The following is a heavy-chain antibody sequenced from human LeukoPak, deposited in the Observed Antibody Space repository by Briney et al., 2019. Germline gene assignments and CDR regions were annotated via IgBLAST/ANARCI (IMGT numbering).Heavy chain of an antibody. J-gene: IGHJ4*02. D-gene: IGHD3-22*01. CDR2: ITSSGAAT. CDR1: GFSFSSYA. V-gene: IGHV3-23*01. CDR3: AKGRPNYYGSNGDYYKLNGDC. Sequence: PGGSLSLSCAASGFSFSSYAMSWVRQAPGKGLEWVSSITSSGAATYYADSAKGQFTISGDNSDNTLYLQMKSLRDEDTAVYYCAKGRPNYYGSNGDYYKLNGDCWGQGTLVTVSS.